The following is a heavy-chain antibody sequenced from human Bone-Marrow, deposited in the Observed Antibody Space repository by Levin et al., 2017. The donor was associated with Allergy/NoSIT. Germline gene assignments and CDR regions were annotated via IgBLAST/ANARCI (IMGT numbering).Heavy chain of an antibody. D-gene: IGHD3-10*01. J-gene: IGHJ3*02. Sequence: SVKVSCKASGLTFRTYAMQWMRQARGQRPEWIGWIVVDSEKTNYAQKFQGRVTISRDMSTSTDYMELSTLRSEDTAIYYCAGRHGSGSQYDASDIWGQGTMVTVSS. CDR3: AGRHGSGSQYDASDI. CDR1: GLTFRTYA. V-gene: IGHV1-58*02. CDR2: IVVDSEKT.